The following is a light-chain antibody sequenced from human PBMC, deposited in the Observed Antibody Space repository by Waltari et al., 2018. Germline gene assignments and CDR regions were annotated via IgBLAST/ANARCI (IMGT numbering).Light chain of an antibody. Sequence: SCRASQSVSRALAWYQQKPGQAPRLLIYGASTRATGIPNRFSGSGSGTDFSLTISRLEPDDFAVYYCQHYLRLPVTFGQGTTVEI. J-gene: IGKJ1*01. CDR2: GAS. CDR1: QSVSRA. V-gene: IGKV3-20*01. CDR3: QHYLRLPVT.